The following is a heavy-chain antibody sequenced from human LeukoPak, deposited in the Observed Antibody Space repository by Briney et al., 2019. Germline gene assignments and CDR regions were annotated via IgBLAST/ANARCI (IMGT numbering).Heavy chain of an antibody. D-gene: IGHD4-17*01. V-gene: IGHV4-59*08. CDR2: IYYSGNT. Sequence: SSETLSLTCTVSGGSISSYYWAWIRQPPGKGLEWIGYIYYSGNTNYNPSLKSRVTISVDTSKNQFSLKLRYVTAADTAVYYCARYGYGDPLFDHWGQGTLVTVSS. CDR3: ARYGYGDPLFDH. J-gene: IGHJ4*02. CDR1: GGSISSYY.